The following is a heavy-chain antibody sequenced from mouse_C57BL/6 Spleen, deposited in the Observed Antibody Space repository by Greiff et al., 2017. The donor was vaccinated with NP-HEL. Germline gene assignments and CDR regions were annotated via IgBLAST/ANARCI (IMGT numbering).Heavy chain of an antibody. J-gene: IGHJ2*01. V-gene: IGHV3-6*01. Sequence: EVKLQESGPGLVKPSQSLSLTCSVTGYSITSGYYWNWIRQFPGNKLEWMGYISYDGSNNYNPSLKNRISITRDTSKNQCFLKLNSVTTEDTATYDWARDHGNYDFDYWGQGTTLTVSS. CDR3: ARDHGNYDFDY. CDR2: ISYDGSN. CDR1: GYSITSGYY. D-gene: IGHD2-1*01.